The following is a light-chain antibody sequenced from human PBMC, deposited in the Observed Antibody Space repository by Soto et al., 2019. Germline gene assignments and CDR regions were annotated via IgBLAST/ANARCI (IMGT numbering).Light chain of an antibody. CDR3: QQSYSTPQT. V-gene: IGKV4-1*01. Sequence: DLVMTQSPDSLAVSLGERATINCKSSQSVLSSSNNKNSIAWYPRKPGQTPRLLIYWASTRESGVPDRFSGSGSGTDCTLTISRLQAEDVSVEDCQQSYSTPQTFGQGTQVEIK. CDR2: WAS. CDR1: QSVLSSSNNKNS. J-gene: IGKJ1*01.